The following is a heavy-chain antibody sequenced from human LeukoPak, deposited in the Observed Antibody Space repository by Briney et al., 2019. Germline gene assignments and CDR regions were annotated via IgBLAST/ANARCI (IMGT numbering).Heavy chain of an antibody. D-gene: IGHD3-22*01. CDR3: ATDPNRRDYYDSSGYGGYAFDI. V-gene: IGHV1-24*01. Sequence: ASVKVSCKVSGYTLTELSMHWVRQAPGKGLEWMGGFDPEDGETIYAQKFQGRVTMTEDTSTDTAYMELSSLRSEDTAVYYCATDPNRRDYYDSSGYGGYAFDIWGQGTMVTVSS. CDR2: FDPEDGET. J-gene: IGHJ3*02. CDR1: GYTLTELS.